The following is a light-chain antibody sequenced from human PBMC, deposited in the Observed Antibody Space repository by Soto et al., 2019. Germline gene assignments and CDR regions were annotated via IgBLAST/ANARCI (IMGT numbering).Light chain of an antibody. CDR1: SSNIGAGYD. CDR2: GXX. V-gene: IGLV1-40*01. CDR3: QSYDSSLSGYV. Sequence: QSVLTQPPSVSGAPGQRVTISCTGSSSNIGAGYDVHWYQQLPGTAPKLLIYGXXNRPXGVPDRFSGSKSGTSASLAITGXXXXXXXXXXXQSYDSSLSGYVFGTGTKLTVL. J-gene: IGLJ1*01.